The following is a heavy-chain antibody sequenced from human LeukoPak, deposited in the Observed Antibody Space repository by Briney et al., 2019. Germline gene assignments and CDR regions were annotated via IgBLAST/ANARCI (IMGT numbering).Heavy chain of an antibody. V-gene: IGHV3-30*03. CDR1: GFTFSSYG. D-gene: IGHD6-19*01. CDR2: ISYDGSNK. CDR3: XXPGXXAVAVDLWPAYYFDY. Sequence: GGSLRLSCAASGFTFSSYGMHWVRQAPGKGLEWVAVISYDGSNKYYADSVKGRFTISRDNSKNTLYLQMNSQRAEDTAVYYXXXPGXXAVAVDLWPAYYFDYWGQGTLVTVSS. J-gene: IGHJ4*02.